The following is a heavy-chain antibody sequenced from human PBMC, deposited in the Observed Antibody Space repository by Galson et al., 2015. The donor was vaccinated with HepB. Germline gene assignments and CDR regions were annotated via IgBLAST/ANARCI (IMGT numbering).Heavy chain of an antibody. CDR1: GGTFSSYT. V-gene: IGHV1-69*04. J-gene: IGHJ3*02. CDR3: ARDPIAGHDAFDI. CDR2: IIPILGIA. Sequence: SVKVSCKASGGTFSSYTISWVRQAPGQGLEWMGRIIPILGIANYAQKYQGRVTITADKSTSTAYMELSSLRSEDTAVYYCARDPIAGHDAFDIWGQGTMVTVSS. D-gene: IGHD3-10*01.